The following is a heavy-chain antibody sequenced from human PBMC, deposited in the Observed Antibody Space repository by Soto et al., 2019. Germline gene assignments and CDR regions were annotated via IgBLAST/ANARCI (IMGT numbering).Heavy chain of an antibody. CDR1: GGTFSSYA. V-gene: IGHV1-69*06. CDR2: IIPIFGTA. CDR3: ARVERRHKYYDFWSGSFDP. J-gene: IGHJ5*02. Sequence: QVQLVQSAAEVKKPGSSVKVSCKASGGTFSSYAISWVRQAPGQGLEWMGGIIPIFGTANYAQKFHGRVTITADKSTSKAYMELSSLRYEDTAVYYCARVERRHKYYDFWSGSFDPWGQGNLVTVSS. D-gene: IGHD3-3*01.